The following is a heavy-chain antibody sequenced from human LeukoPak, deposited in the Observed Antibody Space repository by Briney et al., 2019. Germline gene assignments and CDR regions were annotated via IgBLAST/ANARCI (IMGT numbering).Heavy chain of an antibody. CDR1: GFTFSSYS. CDR3: ARGAGRKRDGYNNDYYYYYMDV. V-gene: IGHV3-48*04. Sequence: GGSLRLSCAASGFTFSSYSMNWVRQAPGKGLEWVSYISSSSSTIYYADSVKGRFTISRDNAKNSLYLQMNSLRAEDTAVYYCARGAGRKRDGYNNDYYYYYMDVWGKGTTVTVSS. D-gene: IGHD5-24*01. CDR2: ISSSSSTI. J-gene: IGHJ6*03.